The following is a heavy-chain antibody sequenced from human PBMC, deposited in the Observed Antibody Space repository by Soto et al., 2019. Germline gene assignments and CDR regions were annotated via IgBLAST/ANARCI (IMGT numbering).Heavy chain of an antibody. CDR2: ISGSGGST. V-gene: IGHV3-23*01. J-gene: IGHJ5*02. CDR3: AKGDSSGWKSRFDP. CDR1: GFTFSSYA. Sequence: GSLSLSCAASGFTFSSYAMSWVRQAPGKGLEWVSAISGSGGSTYYADSVKGRFTISRDNSKNTLYLQMNSLRAEDTAVYYCAKGDSSGWKSRFDPWGQGTLVTVSS. D-gene: IGHD6-19*01.